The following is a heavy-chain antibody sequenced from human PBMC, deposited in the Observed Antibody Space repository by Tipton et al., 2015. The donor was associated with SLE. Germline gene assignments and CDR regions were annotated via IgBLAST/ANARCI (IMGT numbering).Heavy chain of an antibody. V-gene: IGHV3-30*04. Sequence: SLRLSCAASGFPFSSYAMHWVRQAPGKGLEWVGVLSHDGKTEYYADSVKGRFTISRDNYQKTLFLQMNSLRVEDTALYHCVRGVEGATTPFFWLGFFEYWGQGTLGTVSS. CDR3: VRGVEGATTPFFWLGFFEY. CDR2: LSHDGKTE. CDR1: GFPFSSYA. J-gene: IGHJ4*02. D-gene: IGHD1-26*01.